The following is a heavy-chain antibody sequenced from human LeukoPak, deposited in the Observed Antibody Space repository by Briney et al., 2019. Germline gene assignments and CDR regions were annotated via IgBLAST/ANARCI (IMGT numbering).Heavy chain of an antibody. Sequence: GGSLRLSCAASGFTFSSYEMNWVRRAPGKGLEWVSYISSSGSTIYYADSVKGRFTISRDNAKNSLYLQMYSLRAEDTAVYYCARVAGYEFDYWGQGTLVTVSS. V-gene: IGHV3-48*03. CDR1: GFTFSSYE. CDR3: ARVAGYEFDY. D-gene: IGHD1-1*01. CDR2: ISSSGSTI. J-gene: IGHJ4*02.